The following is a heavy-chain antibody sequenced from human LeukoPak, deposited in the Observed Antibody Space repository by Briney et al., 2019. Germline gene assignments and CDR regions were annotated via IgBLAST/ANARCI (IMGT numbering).Heavy chain of an antibody. V-gene: IGHV3-7*01. CDR1: GFPFHNYW. Sequence: GGSLRLSCAASGFPFHNYWMTWVRQAPGKGLEWVANIYQDESEKYYVDSVKGRFTISRDNADKSLYLEMTSLRVEDTAIYYCARGLYGSGRRSLMALWGPGTLVTVSS. CDR2: IYQDESEK. J-gene: IGHJ4*02. CDR3: ARGLYGSGRRSLMAL. D-gene: IGHD3-10*01.